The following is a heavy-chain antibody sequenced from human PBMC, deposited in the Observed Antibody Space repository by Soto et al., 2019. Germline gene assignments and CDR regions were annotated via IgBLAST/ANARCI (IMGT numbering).Heavy chain of an antibody. CDR3: ARDRGGTAMFYGMDV. D-gene: IGHD5-18*01. CDR2: IWFDGSST. J-gene: IGHJ6*02. CDR1: GFSLRRFG. V-gene: IGHV3-33*01. Sequence: QVQLVESGGGVVQPGGSLRLSCVASGFSLRRFGMHWVRQAPGKGLESVAVIWFDGSSTYYPDSMRGRSTVSRDNSKNTLYLQLSSLRAEDTAVYYCARDRGGTAMFYGMDVWGQGTTVTVSS.